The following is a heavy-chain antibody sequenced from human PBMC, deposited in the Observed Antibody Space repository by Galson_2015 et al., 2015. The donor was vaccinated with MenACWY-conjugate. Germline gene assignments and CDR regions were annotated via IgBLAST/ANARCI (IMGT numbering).Heavy chain of an antibody. D-gene: IGHD5-24*01. CDR2: ISPDGSVT. CDR3: TRGNDGYGRSAP. CDR1: GFTFNQYW. J-gene: IGHJ5*02. V-gene: IGHV3-74*01. Sequence: SLRLSCAASGFTFNQYWMHWVRHAPGTGLVCVSRISPDGSVTNYADSVKGRFTLSRDNAKNTLYLQMNSLRGDDTAVYYCTRGNDGYGRSAPWGQGTLVTVSS.